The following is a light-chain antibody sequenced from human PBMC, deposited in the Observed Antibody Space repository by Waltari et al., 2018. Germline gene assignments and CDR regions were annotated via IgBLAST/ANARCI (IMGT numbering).Light chain of an antibody. Sequence: QSALTQPRSVSGSPGQSVTISCTGTSSDVGGYHYVSWYQQHPGKAPKVLIYGVTKRPSGVPDRFYGSKSGNTAALTISGLQAEDEADYYCCSYAGSYTVWVFGGGTKLTVL. V-gene: IGLV2-11*01. J-gene: IGLJ3*02. CDR3: CSYAGSYTVWV. CDR1: SSDVGGYHY. CDR2: GVT.